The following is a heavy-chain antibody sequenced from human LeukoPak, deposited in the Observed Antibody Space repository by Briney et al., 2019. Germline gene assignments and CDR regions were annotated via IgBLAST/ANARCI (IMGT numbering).Heavy chain of an antibody. Sequence: PGGSLRLSCAASGFTFSSYWMHWVRQAPGKGLVWVSRINSDGSSTSYADSVKGRFTISRDNAKNTLYLQMNSLRAEDTAVYYCARDLAMATILFLPDYWGQGTLVTVSS. D-gene: IGHD5-24*01. J-gene: IGHJ4*02. CDR2: INSDGSST. CDR3: ARDLAMATILFLPDY. V-gene: IGHV3-74*01. CDR1: GFTFSSYW.